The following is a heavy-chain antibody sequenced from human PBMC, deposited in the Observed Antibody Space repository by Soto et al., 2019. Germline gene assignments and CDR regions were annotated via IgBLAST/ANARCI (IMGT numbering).Heavy chain of an antibody. CDR2: ISAYNGNT. CDR3: ARDSASIAARRVLFIGYYYGMDA. V-gene: IGHV1-18*04. Sequence: ASVKVSCKASGYTFTSYGISWVRQAPGQGLEWMGWISAYNGNTHYAQKLQGRVTMTTDTSTSTAYMELRSLRSDDTAVYYCARDSASIAARRVLFIGYYYGMDAWGQGTTVTVSS. J-gene: IGHJ6*02. CDR1: GYTFTSYG. D-gene: IGHD6-6*01.